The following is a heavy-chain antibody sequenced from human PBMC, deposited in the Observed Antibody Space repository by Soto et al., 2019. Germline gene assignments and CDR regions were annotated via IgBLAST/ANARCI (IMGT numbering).Heavy chain of an antibody. Sequence: EVQLLESGGGLVQPGGSLRLSCAASGFTFSSYAMSWVRQAPGKGLEWVSAISGNGGSTYYADSVKGRFTISRDNSKNTLYLQMNSLRAEDTAVYYCAKDLYCSGGSCYPEYFQHWGQGTLVTVSS. CDR3: AKDLYCSGGSCYPEYFQH. CDR2: ISGNGGST. J-gene: IGHJ1*01. CDR1: GFTFSSYA. D-gene: IGHD2-15*01. V-gene: IGHV3-23*01.